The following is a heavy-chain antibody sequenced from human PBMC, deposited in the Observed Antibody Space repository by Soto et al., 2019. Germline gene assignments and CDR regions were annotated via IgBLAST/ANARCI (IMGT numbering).Heavy chain of an antibody. D-gene: IGHD3-9*01. CDR3: AREGVRDSVFYYDILTGYDNWFDP. Sequence: ASVKVSCKASGYTFTSYGISWVRQAPGQGLEWMGWISAYNGNTNYAQKLQGRVTMTTDTSTSIAYMELRSLRSDDTAVYYCAREGVRDSVFYYDILTGYDNWFDPWGQGTLVTVSS. CDR1: GYTFTSYG. CDR2: ISAYNGNT. V-gene: IGHV1-18*01. J-gene: IGHJ5*02.